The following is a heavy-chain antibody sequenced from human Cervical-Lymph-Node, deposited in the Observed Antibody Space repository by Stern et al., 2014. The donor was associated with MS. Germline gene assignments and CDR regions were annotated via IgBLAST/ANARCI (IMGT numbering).Heavy chain of an antibody. CDR1: GFSLTTNGVA. V-gene: IGHV2-5*02. D-gene: IGHD6-6*01. J-gene: IGHJ4*02. CDR3: AHRDDWQLDFAY. Sequence: QITLKESGPTLVIPTQTLTLTCTFSGFSLTTNGVAVGWIRQPPGKGPEWLALIYWDDDTRYSPSLKSRLTITKDTSKNQVLLTMTNVEPVDTATYYCAHRDDWQLDFAYWGQGILVTVSS. CDR2: IYWDDDT.